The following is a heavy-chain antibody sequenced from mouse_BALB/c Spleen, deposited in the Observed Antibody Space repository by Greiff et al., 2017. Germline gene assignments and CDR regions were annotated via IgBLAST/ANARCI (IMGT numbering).Heavy chain of an antibody. CDR3: ARGRGSLSYAMDY. CDR1: GYTFSSYW. Sequence: QVQLKESGAELMKPGASVKISCKATGYTFSSYWIEWVKQRPGHGLEWIGEILPGSGSTNYNEKFKGKATFTADTSSNTAYMQLSSLTSEDSAVYYCARGRGSLSYAMDYWGQGTSVTVSS. J-gene: IGHJ4*01. CDR2: ILPGSGST. D-gene: IGHD3-1*01. V-gene: IGHV1-9*01.